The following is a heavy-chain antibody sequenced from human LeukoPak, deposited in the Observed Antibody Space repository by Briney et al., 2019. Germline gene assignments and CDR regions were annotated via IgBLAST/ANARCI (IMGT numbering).Heavy chain of an antibody. J-gene: IGHJ4*02. V-gene: IGHV4-39*01. Sequence: SETLSLTCTVSGGSISSSSYYWGWIRQPPGKGLEWIGSIYYSGSTYYNPSLKSRVTISVDTSKNQFSLKLSSVTAADTAVYYCARGKYYFDYWGQGTLVTVSS. CDR2: IYYSGST. CDR1: GGSISSSSYY. CDR3: ARGKYYFDY.